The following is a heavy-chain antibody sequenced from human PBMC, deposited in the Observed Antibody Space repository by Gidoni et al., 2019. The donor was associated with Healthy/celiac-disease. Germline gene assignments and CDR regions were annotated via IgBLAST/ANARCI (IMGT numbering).Heavy chain of an antibody. V-gene: IGHV3-30*18. CDR3: AKDHVEAYSSGWYYFDY. CDR2: ISYDGSNK. J-gene: IGHJ4*02. CDR1: GFTFSSYG. Sequence: QVQLVESGGGVVQPGRSLRLSCAASGFTFSSYGMHWVRQAPGKGLEWVAVISYDGSNKYYADSVKGRFTISRDNSKNTLYLQMNSLRAEDTAVYYCAKDHVEAYSSGWYYFDYWGQGTLVTVSS. D-gene: IGHD6-19*01.